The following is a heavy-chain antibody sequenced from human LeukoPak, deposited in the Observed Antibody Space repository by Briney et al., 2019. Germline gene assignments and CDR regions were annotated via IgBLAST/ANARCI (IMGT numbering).Heavy chain of an antibody. V-gene: IGHV1-69*04. CDR1: GIIFSSYA. CDR2: IIPMLGLT. D-gene: IGHD6-19*01. J-gene: IGHJ4*02. Sequence: SVKVSCKTSGIIFSSYAMSWVRQAPGQGLEWMGRIIPMLGLTDYAQKFQGRVTITADTSTRTVYMELTSLTSEDTAVYYCAKDGDSSSGHCDYWGQGTLVTVSS. CDR3: AKDGDSSSGHCDY.